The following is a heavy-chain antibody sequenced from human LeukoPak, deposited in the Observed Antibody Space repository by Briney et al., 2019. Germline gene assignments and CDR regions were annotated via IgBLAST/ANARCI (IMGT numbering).Heavy chain of an antibody. CDR3: AKAIYSSYYYGMDV. CDR1: GFTFAGYV. Sequence: GGSLRVSCAASGFTFAGYVMQWVRQAPGEGLEWVVGIIWNSGNTGYADSMKGRFTISRDNAKNSLYLQMNSLRAEDTALYYCAKAIYSSYYYGMDVWGQGTTVTVSS. D-gene: IGHD5-18*01. V-gene: IGHV3-9*01. CDR2: IIWNSGNT. J-gene: IGHJ6*02.